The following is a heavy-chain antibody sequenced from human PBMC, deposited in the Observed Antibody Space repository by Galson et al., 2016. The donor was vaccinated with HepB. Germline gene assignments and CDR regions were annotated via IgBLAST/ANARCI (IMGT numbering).Heavy chain of an antibody. Sequence: SVKVSCKASGYTFTGYYMHWVRQAPGQGLEWMGWINPNSGGTNYAQKFQGWVTTTRDTSISTAYMELSRLRSDDTAGYYCAREGGYSSSSGYFYYGMDVWGQGTTVTVAS. J-gene: IGHJ6*02. CDR2: INPNSGGT. V-gene: IGHV1-2*04. CDR3: AREGGYSSSSGYFYYGMDV. CDR1: GYTFTGYY. D-gene: IGHD6-6*01.